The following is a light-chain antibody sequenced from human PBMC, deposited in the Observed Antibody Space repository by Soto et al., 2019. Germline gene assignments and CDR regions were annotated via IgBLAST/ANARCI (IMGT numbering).Light chain of an antibody. CDR3: QSYDSNNQV. CDR2: ENN. V-gene: IGLV6-57*02. Sequence: NFMLTQPHSVSESPGKTVTISCTGSSGSIASHYVQWYLQRPGSAPTTVIYENNQRPSGVPGRFSASIDSSSNSASLTISGLKTEDEADYYCQSYDSNNQVFGGGTKLTVL. J-gene: IGLJ3*02. CDR1: SGSIASHY.